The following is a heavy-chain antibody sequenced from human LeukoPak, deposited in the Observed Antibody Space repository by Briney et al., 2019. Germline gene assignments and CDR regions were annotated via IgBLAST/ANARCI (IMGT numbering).Heavy chain of an antibody. CDR3: ASADPRLYTIRYFEN. V-gene: IGHV1-24*01. CDR2: FDPEDGET. J-gene: IGHJ1*01. D-gene: IGHD3-16*01. CDR1: GYNFNELS. Sequence: ASVKVSCKVSGYNFNELSMHWVRQAPGKGLEWMGGFDPEDGETIYAQKFQGRVTMTEGTSTDTAYMELSSLRSEDTAVYYCASADPRLYTIRYFENWGQGTLVTVSS.